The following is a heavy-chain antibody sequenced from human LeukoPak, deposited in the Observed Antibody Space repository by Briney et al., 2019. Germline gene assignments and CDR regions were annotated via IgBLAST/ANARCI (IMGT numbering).Heavy chain of an antibody. CDR3: ARQGFGSGSYRSTADDAFDF. J-gene: IGHJ3*01. CDR2: IYYSGST. D-gene: IGHD3-10*01. V-gene: IGHV4-59*08. Sequence: SETLSLTCTVSGGSISSYYWSWIRQPPGKGLEWIGYIYYSGSTNYNPSTNYNPSLNSRVTISIDTSKNQFSLKLSSVIAADTAVYYCARQGFGSGSYRSTADDAFDFWGQGTVVTVSS. CDR1: GGSISSYY.